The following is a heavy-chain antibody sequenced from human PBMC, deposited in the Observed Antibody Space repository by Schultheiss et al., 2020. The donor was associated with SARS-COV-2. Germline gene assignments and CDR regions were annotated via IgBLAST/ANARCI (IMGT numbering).Heavy chain of an antibody. CDR1: GFTFDDYA. J-gene: IGHJ5*02. D-gene: IGHD2-15*01. CDR3: ARRRVHCSGGSCYVSWFDP. Sequence: SLKISCAASGFTFDDYAMHWVRQAPGKGLEWVSGISWNSGSIGYADSVKGRFTISRDNAKNSLYLQMNSLRAEDTAVYYCARRRVHCSGGSCYVSWFDPWGQGTLVTVSS. V-gene: IGHV3-9*01. CDR2: ISWNSGSI.